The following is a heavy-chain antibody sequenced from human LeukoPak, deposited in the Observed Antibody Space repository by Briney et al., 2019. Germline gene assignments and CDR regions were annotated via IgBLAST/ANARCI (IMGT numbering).Heavy chain of an antibody. CDR1: GFTFSSYA. CDR3: AKEGGSGWVDY. J-gene: IGHJ4*02. CDR2: ISYDGSNK. V-gene: IGHV3-30-3*01. Sequence: TGGSLRLSCAASGFTFSSYAMHWVRQAPGKGLEWVAVISYDGSNKYYADSVKGRFTISRDNSKNTLYLQMNSLRAEDTAVYYCAKEGGSGWVDYWGQGTLVTVSS. D-gene: IGHD6-19*01.